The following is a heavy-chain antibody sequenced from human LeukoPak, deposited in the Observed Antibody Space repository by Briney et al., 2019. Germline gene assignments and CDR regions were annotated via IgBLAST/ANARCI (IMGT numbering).Heavy chain of an antibody. CDR1: GFTFSSYS. V-gene: IGHV3-30*18. CDR2: ISYDGSNR. Sequence: GGSLRLSCAASGFTFSSYSMNWVRQAPGKGLEWVALISYDGSNRYYADSVKGRCTISRDNSKNTLDLQMNSLRPEDTAVYYCAKSETSFYFFDYWGQGTLVTVSS. CDR3: AKSETSFYFFDY. J-gene: IGHJ4*02. D-gene: IGHD3-3*02.